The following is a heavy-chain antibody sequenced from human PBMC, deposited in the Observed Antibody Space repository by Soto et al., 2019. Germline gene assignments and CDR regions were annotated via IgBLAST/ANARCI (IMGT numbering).Heavy chain of an antibody. Sequence: SETLSLTCTVSGGSISSYYWSWIRQPAGKGLEWSGRINTSGSTNYNPSLKSRVTMSVSTSKDQFSLKLSSVTAADTAVYYCTRGTEVSRIAARPQGYYGMDAWGQGTTVTVSS. CDR2: INTSGST. J-gene: IGHJ6*02. V-gene: IGHV4-4*07. CDR1: GGSISSYY. D-gene: IGHD6-6*01. CDR3: TRGTEVSRIAARPQGYYGMDA.